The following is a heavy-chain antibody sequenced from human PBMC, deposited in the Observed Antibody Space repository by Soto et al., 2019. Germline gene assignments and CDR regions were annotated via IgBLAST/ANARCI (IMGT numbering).Heavy chain of an antibody. CDR1: GGSISSGDYY. CDR2: IYYSGST. CDR3: ARGLIRHWFDP. D-gene: IGHD2-21*01. V-gene: IGHV4-30-4*01. Sequence: SETLSLTCTVSGGSISSGDYYWSWIRQPPGKGLEWIGYIYYSGSTYYNPSLKSRVTISVDTSKNQFSLKLSSVTAADTAVYYCARGLIRHWFDPWGQGTLVTVSS. J-gene: IGHJ5*02.